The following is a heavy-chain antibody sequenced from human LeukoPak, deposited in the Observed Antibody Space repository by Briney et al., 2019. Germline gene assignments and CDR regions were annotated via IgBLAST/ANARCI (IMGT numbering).Heavy chain of an antibody. CDR2: ISSSSSYI. D-gene: IGHD6-19*01. V-gene: IGHV3-21*01. Sequence: GGSLRHSCAASGFTFSSYSMNWVRQAPGKGLEWVSSISSSSSYIYYADSVKGRFTTSRDNAKNSLYLQMNSLRAEDTAVYYCARDFNGSGWYRFGMDVWGQGTTGTVSS. J-gene: IGHJ6*02. CDR1: GFTFSSYS. CDR3: ARDFNGSGWYRFGMDV.